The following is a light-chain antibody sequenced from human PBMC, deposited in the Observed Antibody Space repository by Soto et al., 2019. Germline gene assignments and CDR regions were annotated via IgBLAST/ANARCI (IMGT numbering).Light chain of an antibody. V-gene: IGLV1-44*01. CDR2: TTY. CDR3: AAWDDSLNGHV. CDR1: DSNIGSYS. Sequence: QSVLTQPHSVSWTPGQRLTVSCSGSDSNIGSYSVHWFQQLPGTAPKLLISTTYQRPSGVPERFSGSKSGTSASLAISGLQSEDEADYYCAAWDDSLNGHVFGPGTKVTVL. J-gene: IGLJ1*01.